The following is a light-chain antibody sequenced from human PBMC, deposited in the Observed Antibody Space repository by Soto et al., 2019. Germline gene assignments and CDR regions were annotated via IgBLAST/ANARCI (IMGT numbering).Light chain of an antibody. CDR3: SSYTSTNHVV. V-gene: IGLV2-14*01. CDR1: NSDVGGYNY. Sequence: QSALTQPASVSGSPGQSITISYTGTNSDVGGYNYVSWYQQHPGKAPKLVIYEVTKRPSGVSNRFSGSKSGNTASLTISGLQAEDETDYYCSSYTSTNHVVFGGGTKLTVL. J-gene: IGLJ2*01. CDR2: EVT.